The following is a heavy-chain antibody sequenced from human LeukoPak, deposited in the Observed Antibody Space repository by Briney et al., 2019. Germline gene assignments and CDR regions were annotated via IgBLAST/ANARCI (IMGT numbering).Heavy chain of an antibody. V-gene: IGHV1-18*01. CDR1: GYTITTYA. CDR2: IRANNGNT. Sequence: ASVRVSCKASGYTITTYAITWVRQAPGQGLEWMGWIRANNGNTNYAQKLQGRVTMTTDTSTSTAYMELRSLRSDDTAVYYCAREVRGVTPTGYYYYMDVWGKGTTVTISS. D-gene: IGHD3-10*01. CDR3: AREVRGVTPTGYYYYMDV. J-gene: IGHJ6*03.